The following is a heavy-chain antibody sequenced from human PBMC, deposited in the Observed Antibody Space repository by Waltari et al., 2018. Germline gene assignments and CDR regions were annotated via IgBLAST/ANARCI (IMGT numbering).Heavy chain of an antibody. D-gene: IGHD3-10*01. V-gene: IGHV4-4*07. CDR1: GGSILSYY. CDR3: ARIYGSGTFIYMDV. J-gene: IGHJ6*03. CDR2: IYPGATP. Sequence: QVQLQESGPGLVKPSETLSLTCTVSGGSILSYYWSWIRQPAGKGLEWIGSIYPGATPYYNPSLQTRIMMSVDTSQNQFSLKLSSVTAADTAVYYCARIYGSGTFIYMDVWGKGTTVTFSS.